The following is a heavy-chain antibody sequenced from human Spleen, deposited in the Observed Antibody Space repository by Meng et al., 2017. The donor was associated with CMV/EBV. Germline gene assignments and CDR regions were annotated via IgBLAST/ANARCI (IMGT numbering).Heavy chain of an antibody. CDR2: IYSGGHR. CDR3: VRAGTSSGAFDI. Sequence: GESLKISCAASDFNLTSTYMNWVRQAPGKGLEWVSVIYSGGHRYYAGSVKGRFTISRDNSKNTLHLQMSSLRAEDTAMYYCVRAGTSSGAFDIWGQGTMVTVSS. V-gene: IGHV3-53*01. J-gene: IGHJ3*02. D-gene: IGHD6-6*01. CDR1: DFNLTSTY.